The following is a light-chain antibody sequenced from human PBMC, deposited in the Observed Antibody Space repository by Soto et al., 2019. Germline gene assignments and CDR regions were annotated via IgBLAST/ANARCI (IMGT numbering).Light chain of an antibody. CDR3: SSYTIISTLDVV. V-gene: IGLV2-14*01. CDR1: SSDIGGYNY. Sequence: QSALTQPASVSGSPGQSITISCTGTSSDIGGYNYVSWFQQHPGEAPKLMIYEVSNRPSGVSNRFSGSKSGNTASLTISGLQSEDEADYYCSSYTIISTLDVVFGGGTKLTVL. J-gene: IGLJ2*01. CDR2: EVS.